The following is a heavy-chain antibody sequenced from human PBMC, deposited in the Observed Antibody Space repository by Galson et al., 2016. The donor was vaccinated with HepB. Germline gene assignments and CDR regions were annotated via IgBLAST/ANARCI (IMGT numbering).Heavy chain of an antibody. CDR3: ARDFGRSSGYYYDYGMDV. D-gene: IGHD6-13*01. Sequence: SLRLSCAASGFSFSDYYMTWIRQAPGKGLEWVSYISDSGTYRNHADSVKGRFTISRDNAKNSLYLQMTNLRAEDTAVYYCARDFGRSSGYYYDYGMDVWGQGTTVTVS. CDR2: ISDSGTYR. J-gene: IGHJ6*02. V-gene: IGHV3-11*06. CDR1: GFSFSDYY.